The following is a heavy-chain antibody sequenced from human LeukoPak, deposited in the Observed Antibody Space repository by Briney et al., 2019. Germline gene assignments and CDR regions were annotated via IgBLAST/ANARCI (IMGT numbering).Heavy chain of an antibody. V-gene: IGHV3-21*01. CDR2: ISTSSSYI. D-gene: IGHD6-25*01. CDR1: GFTFSSHS. CDR3: ARDGTPNYSSGWVYMDV. Sequence: PGGSLRLSCAGSGFTFSSHSMNWVRQAPGKGLEWVSSISTSSSYIYYADSVKGRLTISRDYAKNSLYLQLNSLRAEDTAVYYCARDGTPNYSSGWVYMDVWGEGTTVTISS. J-gene: IGHJ6*03.